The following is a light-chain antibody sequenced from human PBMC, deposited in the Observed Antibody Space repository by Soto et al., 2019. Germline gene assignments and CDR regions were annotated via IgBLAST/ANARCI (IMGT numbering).Light chain of an antibody. CDR2: GDS. CDR1: SSNIGGGYD. J-gene: IGLJ1*01. CDR3: QSYDSSLSGSEV. V-gene: IGLV1-40*01. Sequence: QSVLTQPPSVSGAPGQRVTISCTGSSSNIGGGYDVHWYQQLPGTAPKLLIFGDSNRPSGVAARFSGSKSGTSASLAITGLQAEDEADYYCQSYDSSLSGSEVFGTGTQLTVL.